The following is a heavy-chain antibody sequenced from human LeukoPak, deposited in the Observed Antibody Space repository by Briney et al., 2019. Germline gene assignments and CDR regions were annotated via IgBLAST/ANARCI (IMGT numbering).Heavy chain of an antibody. CDR3: ARVGPYGSGSYYRDYYYYYMDV. CDR1: GFTFSSYW. V-gene: IGHV3-7*03. Sequence: PGGSLRLSCAASGFTFSSYWMSWVRQAPGKGLEWVANIKQDGSEKYYVDSVKGRFTISRDDAKNSLYLQMNSLRAEDTAVYYCARVGPYGSGSYYRDYYYYYMDVWGKGTTVTISS. D-gene: IGHD3-10*01. CDR2: IKQDGSEK. J-gene: IGHJ6*03.